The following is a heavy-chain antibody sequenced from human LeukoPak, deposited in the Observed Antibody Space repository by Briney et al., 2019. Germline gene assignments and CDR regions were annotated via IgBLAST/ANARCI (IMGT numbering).Heavy chain of an antibody. Sequence: PSETLSLTCAVYGGSFSGYYWSWIRQPPGKGLEWIGEINHSGSTNYNPSLKSRVTISVDTSKNQFSLKLSSVTAADTAVYYCARRPAGSSNDYWGQGTLVTVSS. V-gene: IGHV4-34*01. D-gene: IGHD6-13*01. J-gene: IGHJ4*02. CDR3: ARRPAGSSNDY. CDR2: INHSGST. CDR1: GGSFSGYY.